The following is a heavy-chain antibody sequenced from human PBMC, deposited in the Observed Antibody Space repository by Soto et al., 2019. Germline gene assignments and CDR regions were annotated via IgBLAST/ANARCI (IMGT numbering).Heavy chain of an antibody. CDR2: TTYDGGIK. D-gene: IGHD1-1*01. V-gene: IGHV3-30*03. J-gene: IGHJ6*02. CDR3: AGALENPYFYYGLNV. Sequence: GGSLIISCASSGFSFSSYFREWVRLAPGKGLEWVAATTYDGGIKHYVDSVKGRFTISRDNSKNTLYLQMNSLRVEDTATYYCAGALENPYFYYGLNVWGQGTKVTVSS. CDR1: GFSFSSYF.